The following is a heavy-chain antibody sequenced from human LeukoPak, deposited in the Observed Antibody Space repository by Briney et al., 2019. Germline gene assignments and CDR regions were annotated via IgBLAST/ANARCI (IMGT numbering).Heavy chain of an antibody. J-gene: IGHJ4*02. CDR3: ARLSLGY. Sequence: PSGTLSLTCAVSGDSISSSKWWSWVRQPPGKGLEWIGSIYYSGSTYYNPSLKSRVTISVDTSKNQFSLKLSSVTAADTAVYYCARLSLGYWGQGTLVTVSS. CDR2: IYYSGST. CDR1: GDSISSSKW. V-gene: IGHV4-4*02. D-gene: IGHD3-16*02.